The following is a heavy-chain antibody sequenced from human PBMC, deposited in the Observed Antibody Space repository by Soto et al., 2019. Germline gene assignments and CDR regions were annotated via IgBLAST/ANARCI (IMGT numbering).Heavy chain of an antibody. CDR2: IYYSGST. J-gene: IGHJ6*02. D-gene: IGHD2-2*02. CDR3: ARAEVSPAAIYYYGMDV. V-gene: IGHV4-59*01. CDR1: GGSISSYY. Sequence: GTLALTCTVSGGSISSYYWSWIRQPPGKGLEWIGYIYYSGSTNYNPSLKSRVTISVDTSKNQFSLRLSSVTAADTAVYYCARAEVSPAAIYYYGMDVWGQGTTVTVSS.